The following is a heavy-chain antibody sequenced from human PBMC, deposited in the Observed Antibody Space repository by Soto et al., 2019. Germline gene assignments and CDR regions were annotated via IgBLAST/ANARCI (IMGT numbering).Heavy chain of an antibody. J-gene: IGHJ3*02. D-gene: IGHD6-13*01. CDR3: ARFTITAAGRDAFDI. Sequence: QVQLQQWGAGLLKPSETLSLTCAVSGGSFSGYYWSWIRQPPGKGLEWIGEINHSGSTNYNPSLKSRVTISVDTSKNQFSLKLSSVTAADTAVYYCARFTITAAGRDAFDIWGQGTMVTVSS. CDR1: GGSFSGYY. V-gene: IGHV4-34*01. CDR2: INHSGST.